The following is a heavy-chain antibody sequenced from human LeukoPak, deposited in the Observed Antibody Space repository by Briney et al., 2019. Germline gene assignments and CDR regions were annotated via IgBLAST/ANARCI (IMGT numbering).Heavy chain of an antibody. CDR1: GGSISSYY. J-gene: IGHJ6*03. Sequence: PSETLSLTCTVSGGSISSYYRSWIRQPPGKGLEWIGYIYYSGSSKYNPSLKSRLTITVDTYTKQLPLQLISVTAADTTVYYCGREYSSSSPLPAYYYYYVDVWGKGTTVTVSS. D-gene: IGHD6-6*01. CDR3: GREYSSSSPLPAYYYYYVDV. CDR2: IYYSGSS. V-gene: IGHV4-59*01.